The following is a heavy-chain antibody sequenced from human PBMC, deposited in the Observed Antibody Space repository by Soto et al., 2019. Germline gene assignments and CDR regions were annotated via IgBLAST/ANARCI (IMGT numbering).Heavy chain of an antibody. Sequence: EVQLVESGGGLTQPGGSLRLSCAASGITFSTYSMNWVRQAPGKGLEWVSYISSSSSAIYYADSVKGRFTISRDNTKNSLFLQVNSLRADDTAVYYCASAVRGAHFDYWGRGTLVTFSS. CDR1: GITFSTYS. J-gene: IGHJ4*02. D-gene: IGHD3-10*01. V-gene: IGHV3-48*01. CDR2: ISSSSSAI. CDR3: ASAVRGAHFDY.